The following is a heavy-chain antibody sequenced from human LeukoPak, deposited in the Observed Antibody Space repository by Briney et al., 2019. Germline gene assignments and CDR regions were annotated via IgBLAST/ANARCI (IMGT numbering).Heavy chain of an antibody. CDR1: GYRFTGYS. CDR3: ARENGGNIVFDY. CDR2: INPNSGGT. V-gene: IGHV1-2*02. D-gene: IGHD4-23*01. J-gene: IGHJ4*02. Sequence: ASVKVSCKASGYRFTGYSIHRVRQAPGQGLEWMGWINPNSGGTKYAPKFQGRVTMTRDTSISTVYMELSRLRFDDTAVYYCARENGGNIVFDYGGQGTLVTVSS.